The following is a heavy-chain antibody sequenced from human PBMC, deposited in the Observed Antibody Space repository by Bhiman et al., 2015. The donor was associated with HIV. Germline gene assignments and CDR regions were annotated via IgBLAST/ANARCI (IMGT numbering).Heavy chain of an antibody. CDR3: AKDDVSSLDP. J-gene: IGHJ5*02. D-gene: IGHD6-6*01. V-gene: IGHV3-33*06. CDR2: IWYDGSNK. Sequence: QVQLVESGGGVVQPGRSLRLSCAASGFTFSSFAMHWVRQAPGKGLEWVAIIWYDGSNKYYADSVKGRFTISRDNSKNTLYLQMNSLRAEDTAVYYCAKDDVSSLDPWGQGTLVTVSS. CDR1: GFTFSSFA.